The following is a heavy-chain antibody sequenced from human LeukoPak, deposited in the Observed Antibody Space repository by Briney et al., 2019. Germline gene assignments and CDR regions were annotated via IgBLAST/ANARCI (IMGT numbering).Heavy chain of an antibody. CDR3: ARLVGSYRAGNDY. V-gene: IGHV4-30-2*01. Sequence: PSETLSLTCAVSGGSISSGGYSWSWIRQPPGKGLEWIGYIYHSGSTYYNPSLKSRVTISVDRSKNQFSLKLSSVTAADTAVYYCARLVGSYRAGNDYWGQGTLVTVSS. CDR2: IYHSGST. D-gene: IGHD3-16*02. J-gene: IGHJ4*02. CDR1: GGSISSGGYS.